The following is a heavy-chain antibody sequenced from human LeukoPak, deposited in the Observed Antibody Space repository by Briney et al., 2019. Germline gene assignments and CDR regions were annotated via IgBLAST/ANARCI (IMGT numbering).Heavy chain of an antibody. CDR2: TYCRSKWYN. J-gene: IGHJ4*02. CDR3: ARSSGWFDY. D-gene: IGHD6-19*01. Sequence: SQTLSLTCAISGDSVSSNNAAWNWIRQSPSRGLEWLGRTYCRSKWYNEYAVSVKSRIILNPDTSKNQFSLQLNSVTPGDTAVYYCARSSGWFDYWGQGTLVTVSS. CDR1: GDSVSSNNAA. V-gene: IGHV6-1*01.